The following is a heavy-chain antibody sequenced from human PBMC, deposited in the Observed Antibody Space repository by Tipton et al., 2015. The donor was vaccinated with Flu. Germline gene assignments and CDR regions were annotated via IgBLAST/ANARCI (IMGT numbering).Heavy chain of an antibody. CDR3: ARGLQRATMRNPYFYGLDV. V-gene: IGHV3-9*01. D-gene: IGHD5-24*01. J-gene: IGHJ6*02. CDR2: INWHGNSA. Sequence: SLRLSCAASGFTFDDYAMHWVRQRPGKGLEWVSGINWHGNSAGYANSVQGRFTISRDNAKSSLYLQMNSLRSDDTAVYFCARGLQRATMRNPYFYGLDVWGQGTTVTVS. CDR1: GFTFDDYA.